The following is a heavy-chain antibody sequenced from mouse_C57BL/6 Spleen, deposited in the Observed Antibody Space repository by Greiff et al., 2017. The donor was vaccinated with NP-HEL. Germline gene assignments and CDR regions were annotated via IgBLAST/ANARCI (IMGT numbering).Heavy chain of an antibody. CDR1: GFTFSSYG. Sequence: EVQLVESGGDLVKPGGSLKLSCAASGFTFSSYGMSWVRQTPDKRLEWVATISSGGSYTSYPDSVKGRFTISRDTAKNTLCLQMSSLKSEDTAMCYCARTDYDYDGAGFAYWGQGTLVTVSA. CDR3: ARTDYDYDGAGFAY. CDR2: ISSGGSYT. V-gene: IGHV5-6*01. J-gene: IGHJ3*01. D-gene: IGHD2-4*01.